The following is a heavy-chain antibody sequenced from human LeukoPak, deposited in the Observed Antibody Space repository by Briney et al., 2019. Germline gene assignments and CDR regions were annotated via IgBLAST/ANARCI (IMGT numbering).Heavy chain of an antibody. CDR2: ISGSGGST. Sequence: PGGSLRLSCLTSGFTLSTNAMSWVRQAPGKGLEWVSAISGSGGSTYYADSVKGRFTISRDNSKNTLYLQMNSLRAEDTAVYYCAKDSYYDILTGYYSALRHMDVWGQGTTVTVSS. J-gene: IGHJ6*02. CDR1: GFTLSTNA. CDR3: AKDSYYDILTGYYSALRHMDV. D-gene: IGHD3-9*01. V-gene: IGHV3-23*01.